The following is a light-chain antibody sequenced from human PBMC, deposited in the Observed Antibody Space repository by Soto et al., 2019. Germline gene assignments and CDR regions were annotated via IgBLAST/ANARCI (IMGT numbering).Light chain of an antibody. CDR3: SSYTSSSTL. CDR1: SSDVGGYNY. CDR2: EVS. Sequence: QSVLTQPASVSGSPGQSITISCTGTSSDVGGYNYVSWYQQHPGKAPKLMIYEVSNRPSGASNRFSGSKSANTASLTISGLQAEDEADYYCSSYTSSSTLFGTGTKVTVL. J-gene: IGLJ1*01. V-gene: IGLV2-14*01.